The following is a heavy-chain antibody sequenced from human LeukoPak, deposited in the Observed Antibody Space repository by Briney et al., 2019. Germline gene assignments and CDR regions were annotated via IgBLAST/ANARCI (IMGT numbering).Heavy chain of an antibody. J-gene: IGHJ4*02. CDR1: GFTFSRFA. CDR2: ISYDGSNK. D-gene: IGHD1-26*01. CDR3: ARGGGGSSYFDY. Sequence: PGGYLRLSCAASGFTFSRFAMSWVRQAPGKGLEWVAVISYDGSNKYYADSVKGRFTISRDNSKSTLYLQMNSLRAEDTAVYYCARGGGGSSYFDYWGQGTLVTVSS. V-gene: IGHV3-30-3*01.